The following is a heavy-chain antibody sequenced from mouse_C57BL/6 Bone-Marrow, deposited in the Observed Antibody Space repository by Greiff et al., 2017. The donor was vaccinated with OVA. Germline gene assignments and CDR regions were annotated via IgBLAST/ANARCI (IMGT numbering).Heavy chain of an antibody. CDR1: GFSLTSYG. CDR3: ARHRNDYDGWFAY. J-gene: IGHJ3*01. Sequence: VKLQESGPGLVAPSQSLSITCTVSGFSLTSYGVHWVRQPPGKGLEWLVVIWSDGSTTYTSALKSRLSISKDNHKSQVFLQMNSLQTDDTAMYYCARHRNDYDGWFAYWGQGTLVTVSA. V-gene: IGHV2-6-1*01. CDR2: IWSDGST. D-gene: IGHD2-4*01.